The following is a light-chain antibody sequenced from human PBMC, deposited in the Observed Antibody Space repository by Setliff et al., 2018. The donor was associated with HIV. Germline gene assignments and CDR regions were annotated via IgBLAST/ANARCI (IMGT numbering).Light chain of an antibody. CDR3: QVWDSSSDHHV. CDR2: DDR. V-gene: IGLV3-21*03. Sequence: SYELTQPPSVSVAPGKTARITCGGNNIGSESVHWYQQKPGQAPVLVVYDDRDRPSGIPERFSGSNSGNTATLTISRVGAGDEADYYCQVWDSSSDHHVFGTGTKVTVL. J-gene: IGLJ1*01. CDR1: NIGSES.